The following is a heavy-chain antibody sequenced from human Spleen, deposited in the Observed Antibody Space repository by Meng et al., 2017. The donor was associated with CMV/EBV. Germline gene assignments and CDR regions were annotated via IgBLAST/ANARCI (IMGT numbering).Heavy chain of an antibody. Sequence: SETLSLTCAVYGGSLTGYYWSWIRQPPGKGLEWIGEINHSGSTNYNPSLKSRVTLSVDTSKNHFSLKLSSVTAADTAVYYCARGEVGYCSTTSCFPYLDHWGQGTLVTVSS. CDR3: ARGEVGYCSTTSCFPYLDH. CDR2: INHSGST. V-gene: IGHV4-34*01. J-gene: IGHJ4*02. CDR1: GGSLTGYY. D-gene: IGHD2-2*01.